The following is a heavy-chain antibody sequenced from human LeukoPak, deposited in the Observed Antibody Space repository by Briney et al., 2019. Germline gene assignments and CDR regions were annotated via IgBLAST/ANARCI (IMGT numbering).Heavy chain of an antibody. J-gene: IGHJ4*02. Sequence: GGSLRLSCAASGFTFSSYGMHWVRQAPGKGLEWVAFIRYDGSNKYYADSVKGRFTISTDNSKNTLYLQMNSLRAEDTAVYYCAKAAPEGGRTFDYWGQGTLVTVSS. CDR2: IRYDGSNK. CDR1: GFTFSSYG. CDR3: AKAAPEGGRTFDY. V-gene: IGHV3-30*02. D-gene: IGHD1-26*01.